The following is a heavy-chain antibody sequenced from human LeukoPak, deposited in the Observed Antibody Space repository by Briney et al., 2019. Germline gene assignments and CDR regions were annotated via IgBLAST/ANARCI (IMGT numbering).Heavy chain of an antibody. Sequence: PGGAVTLSCAASGFAYSRYEVNWVRQAPGKGVEGVSYISSSGSTIYYADSVKGRFTISRDNATNSLYLQMNSLRAEDTAVYYCAELGITMNGGVWGKGTTVTISS. J-gene: IGHJ6*04. CDR3: AELGITMNGGV. CDR2: ISSSGSTI. CDR1: GFAYSRYE. V-gene: IGHV3-48*03. D-gene: IGHD3-10*02.